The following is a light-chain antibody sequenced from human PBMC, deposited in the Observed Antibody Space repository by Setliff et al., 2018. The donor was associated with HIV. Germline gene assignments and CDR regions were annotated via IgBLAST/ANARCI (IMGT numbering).Light chain of an antibody. J-gene: IGLJ1*01. CDR1: SSDVGSYNF. CDR3: CSYASSGSLV. Sequence: QSALTQPASVSGSPGQSITISCTGTSSDVGSYNFVSWYQQHPGKAPKLILYEVSKRPSGASNHFSGSESGNTASLTISGLRTEDEAEYYCCSYASSGSLVFGAGTKV. CDR2: EVS. V-gene: IGLV2-23*02.